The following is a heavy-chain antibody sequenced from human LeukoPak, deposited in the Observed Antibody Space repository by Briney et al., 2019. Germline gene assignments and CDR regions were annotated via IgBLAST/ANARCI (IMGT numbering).Heavy chain of an antibody. CDR1: GGSFSGYY. V-gene: IGHV4-34*01. Sequence: SETLSLTCAVYGGSFSGYYWSWIRQPPGKGLEWIGEINHSGSTNYNPSLKSRVTISVDTSKNQFSLKLSSVTAADTAVYYCARQRSGDYGYAFDIWGQGTMVTVSS. CDR2: INHSGST. J-gene: IGHJ3*02. CDR3: ARQRSGDYGYAFDI. D-gene: IGHD4-17*01.